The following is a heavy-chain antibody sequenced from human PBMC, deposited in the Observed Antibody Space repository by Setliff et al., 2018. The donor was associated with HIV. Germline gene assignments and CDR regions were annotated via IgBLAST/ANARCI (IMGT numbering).Heavy chain of an antibody. CDR3: AGGLHYGLGKFGY. CDR1: GDSMRLHY. D-gene: IGHD3-10*01. CDR2: IYINGDI. J-gene: IGHJ4*02. V-gene: IGHV4-4*07. Sequence: SETLSLTCTVSGDSMRLHYWSWIRQSAGKGLEWIGRIYINGDINYNPSLKSRVTISVDTSKNQFSLKLSSVTVADTAVYYCAGGLHYGLGKFGYWGQGTLVTVSS.